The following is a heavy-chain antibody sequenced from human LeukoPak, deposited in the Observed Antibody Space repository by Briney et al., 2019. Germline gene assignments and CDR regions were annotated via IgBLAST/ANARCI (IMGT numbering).Heavy chain of an antibody. V-gene: IGHV3-53*01. CDR1: GFTDSSNY. D-gene: IGHD2-2*01. J-gene: IGHJ4*02. CDR3: ARGYCSSTSCYAGDY. Sequence: PGGSLRLSCTASGFTDSSNYMSWVRQAPGKGLGWVSVTYSSGNTYYADSVKGRFTISRDNSKNTLYLQMNSLRAEDTAVYYCARGYCSSTSCYAGDYWGQGTLVTVSS. CDR2: TYSSGNT.